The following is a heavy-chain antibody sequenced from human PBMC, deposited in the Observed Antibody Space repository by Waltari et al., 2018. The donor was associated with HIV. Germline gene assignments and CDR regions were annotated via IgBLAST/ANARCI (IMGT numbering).Heavy chain of an antibody. V-gene: IGHV1-2*06. Sequence: QVQLVQSGAEVKKPGASVKVSCKASGYTFSDYYMHWVRQAPGQGLEWMGRINPKSGGTNFAQKFQGRVTMTRDTSISIAYMELASLRSDDTAVYYCARDYGDYGGYFDYWGQGTLVTVSS. D-gene: IGHD4-17*01. CDR2: INPKSGGT. J-gene: IGHJ4*02. CDR1: GYTFSDYY. CDR3: ARDYGDYGGYFDY.